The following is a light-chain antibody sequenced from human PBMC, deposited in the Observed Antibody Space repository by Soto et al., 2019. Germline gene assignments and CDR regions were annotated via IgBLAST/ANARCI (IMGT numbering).Light chain of an antibody. CDR3: SSHTSSSWV. Sequence: QSVLTQPASVSGSPGQSITISCTGTSSDVGGYNYVSWYQQHPGKAPKLMIYEVTNRPSGVSNRFSGSKSGNTASLTISGLQAEDEAVYYCSSHTSSSWVFGGGTKLTVL. CDR1: SSDVGGYNY. CDR2: EVT. J-gene: IGLJ3*02. V-gene: IGLV2-14*01.